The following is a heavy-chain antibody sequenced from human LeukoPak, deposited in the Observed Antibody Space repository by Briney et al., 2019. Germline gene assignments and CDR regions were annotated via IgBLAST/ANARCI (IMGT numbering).Heavy chain of an antibody. J-gene: IGHJ4*02. D-gene: IGHD3-9*01. CDR2: INPNSGVT. CDR1: GYTFTGYY. V-gene: IGHV1-2*02. CDR3: ATQSINYDILTGYPAV. Sequence: HVASVKVSCKASGYTFTGYYMHWVRQAPGQGLEWMGWINPNSGVTDFARKFQGRVTMTRDTSISTVYMELSRLRSDDTAVYYCATQSINYDILTGYPAVWGQGTLVTVSS.